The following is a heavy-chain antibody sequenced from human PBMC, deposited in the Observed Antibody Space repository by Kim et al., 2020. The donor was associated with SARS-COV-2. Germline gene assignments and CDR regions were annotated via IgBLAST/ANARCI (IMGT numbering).Heavy chain of an antibody. CDR1: GFTFSSYG. V-gene: IGHV3-33*01. J-gene: IGHJ6*02. CDR3: ARDPRNAVAPTALYYYGMDV. D-gene: IGHD6-19*01. Sequence: GGSLRLSCAASGFTFSSYGMHWVRQAPGKGLEWVAVIWYDGSNKYYADSVKGRFTISRDNSKNTLYLQMNSLRAEDTAVYYCARDPRNAVAPTALYYYGMDVWGQGTTVTVSS. CDR2: IWYDGSNK.